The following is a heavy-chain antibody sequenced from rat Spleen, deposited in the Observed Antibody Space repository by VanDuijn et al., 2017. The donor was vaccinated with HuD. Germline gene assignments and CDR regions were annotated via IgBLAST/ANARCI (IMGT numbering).Heavy chain of an antibody. J-gene: IGHJ2*01. CDR1: GFTFSDFF. V-gene: IGHV5-29*01. Sequence: EVQLVASDGGLVQPGRSLKLSCAASGFTFSDFFMAWVRQAPAQGLEWVATISHDGGRNYYRDSVKGRFTISRDNAKSSLYLQMDSLRSGDTATYYCTSGDPYYFDYWGQGVMVTVSS. CDR2: ISHDGGRN. CDR3: TSGDPYYFDY.